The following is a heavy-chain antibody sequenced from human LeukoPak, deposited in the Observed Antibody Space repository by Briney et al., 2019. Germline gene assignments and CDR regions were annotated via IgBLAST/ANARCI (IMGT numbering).Heavy chain of an antibody. CDR1: GFTFSSYE. V-gene: IGHV3-9*01. J-gene: IGHJ5*02. Sequence: GGSLRLSCAASGFTFSSYEMNWVRQAPGKGLEWVSGISWNSGSIGYADSVKGRFTISRDNAKNSLYLQMNSLTTEDTALYYCAKDRQSSGNYRWFDPWGQGTLVTVSS. CDR3: AKDRQSSGNYRWFDP. D-gene: IGHD3-10*01. CDR2: ISWNSGSI.